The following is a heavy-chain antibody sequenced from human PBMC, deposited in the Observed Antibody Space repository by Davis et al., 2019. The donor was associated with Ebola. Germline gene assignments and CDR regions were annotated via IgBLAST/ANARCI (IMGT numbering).Heavy chain of an antibody. V-gene: IGHV1-46*01. D-gene: IGHD4-11*01. J-gene: IGHJ6*02. CDR3: ARDGYSNRENYYYGMDV. Sequence: ASVKVSCKASGYTFTSYYMHWVRQAPGQGLEWMGIINPSGGSTSYAQKFQGRVTITADESTSTAYMELSSLRSEDTAVYYCARDGYSNRENYYYGMDVWGQGTTVTVSS. CDR1: GYTFTSYY. CDR2: INPSGGST.